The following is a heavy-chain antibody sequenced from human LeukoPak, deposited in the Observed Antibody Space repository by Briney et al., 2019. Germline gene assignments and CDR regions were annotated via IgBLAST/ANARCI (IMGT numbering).Heavy chain of an antibody. CDR1: GFTFSSYE. J-gene: IGHJ6*04. V-gene: IGHV3-48*03. CDR2: ISSSGSTI. CDR3: AELGITMIGGV. D-gene: IGHD3-10*02. Sequence: GGSLRLSCAASGFTFSSYEMNWVRQAPGKGLEWVSYISSSGSTIYYADSVKGRFTISRDNAKNSLYLQMNSLRAEDTAVYYSAELGITMIGGVWGKGTTVTISS.